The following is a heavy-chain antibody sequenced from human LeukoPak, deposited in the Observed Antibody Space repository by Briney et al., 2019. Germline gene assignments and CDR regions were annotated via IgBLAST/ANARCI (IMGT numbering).Heavy chain of an antibody. CDR2: IYYSGST. CDR1: GGSISSYY. J-gene: IGHJ2*01. Sequence: PSETLSLTCTVSGGSISSYYLSWIRQPPGKGLEWIGYIYYSGSTNYNPSLKSRVTMSVDTSKNQFSLKLSSVTAADTAVYYCARDRAHCSSTSCYWYFDLWGRGTLVTVSS. D-gene: IGHD2-2*01. V-gene: IGHV4-59*12. CDR3: ARDRAHCSSTSCYWYFDL.